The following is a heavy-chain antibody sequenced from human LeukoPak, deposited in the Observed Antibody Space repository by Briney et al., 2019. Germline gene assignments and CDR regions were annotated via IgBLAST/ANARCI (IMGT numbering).Heavy chain of an antibody. CDR1: GYTFISYG. D-gene: IGHD2-21*01. J-gene: IGHJ6*02. V-gene: IGHV1-18*01. CDR3: ARGGGGGTYYYFGMDV. Sequence: GASVKVSCKASGYTFISYGISWVRQAPGQGLEWMGWISTYNGNTNYAQNLQGRVTMTSDTSTSTAYMELRSLRSDDTAVYYCARGGGGGTYYYFGMDVWGQGTTVTVSS. CDR2: ISTYNGNT.